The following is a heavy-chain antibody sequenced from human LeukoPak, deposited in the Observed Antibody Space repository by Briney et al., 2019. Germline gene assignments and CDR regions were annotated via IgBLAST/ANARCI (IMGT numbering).Heavy chain of an antibody. Sequence: ASVKVSCKASGYTFTGYYMHWVRQAPGQGLEWMGWINPNSGGTNYAQKFQGRVTMTRDTSISTAYMELSRLRSDDTAVYYCARGWLVRATQTPGYEYWGQGTLVTVSS. V-gene: IGHV1-2*02. CDR2: INPNSGGT. CDR3: ARGWLVRATQTPGYEY. D-gene: IGHD1-26*01. J-gene: IGHJ4*02. CDR1: GYTFTGYY.